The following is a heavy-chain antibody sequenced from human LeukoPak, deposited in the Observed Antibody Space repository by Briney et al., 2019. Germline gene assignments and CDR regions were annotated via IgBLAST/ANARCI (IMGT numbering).Heavy chain of an antibody. CDR1: GYTFTGYY. J-gene: IGHJ5*02. Sequence: ATVKVSCKASGYTFTGYYMHWVRQAPGQGLEWMGWINPNSGGTNYAQKFQGRVTMTRDTSISTAYMELSRLRSDDTAVYYCARDRISGITMVRGVITNWFDPWGQGTLVTVSS. D-gene: IGHD3-10*01. CDR2: INPNSGGT. V-gene: IGHV1-2*02. CDR3: ARDRISGITMVRGVITNWFDP.